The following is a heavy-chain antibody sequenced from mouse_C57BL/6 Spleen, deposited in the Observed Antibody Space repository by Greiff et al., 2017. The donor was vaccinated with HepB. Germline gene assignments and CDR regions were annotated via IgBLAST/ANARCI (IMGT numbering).Heavy chain of an antibody. CDR2: IDPSDSET. CDR3: ARTTTVVAPYWYFDV. D-gene: IGHD1-1*01. V-gene: IGHV1-52*01. Sequence: QVQLQQPGAELVRPGSSVKLSCKASGYTFTSYWMHWVKQRPIQGLEWIGNIDPSDSETHYNQKFKDKATLTVDTSSSTAYMQLSSLTSEDSAVSYGARTTTVVAPYWYFDVWGTGTTVTVSS. CDR1: GYTFTSYW. J-gene: IGHJ1*03.